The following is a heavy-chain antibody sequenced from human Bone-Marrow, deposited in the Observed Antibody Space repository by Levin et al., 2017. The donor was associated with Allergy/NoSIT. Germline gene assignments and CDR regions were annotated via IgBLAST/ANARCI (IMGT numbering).Heavy chain of an antibody. D-gene: IGHD3-10*01. V-gene: IGHV3-53*01. CDR2: IYSGGST. CDR3: ARGEISGVTGDY. CDR1: GFTVSNHY. Sequence: QLGESLRLSCAASGFTVSNHYMRWVRQAPGKGLEWVSLIYSGGSTYYADSVKGRFTISRDKSKNTLYLQMNSLRVEDTAVYYCARGEISGVTGDYWGQGTLVTVSS. J-gene: IGHJ4*02.